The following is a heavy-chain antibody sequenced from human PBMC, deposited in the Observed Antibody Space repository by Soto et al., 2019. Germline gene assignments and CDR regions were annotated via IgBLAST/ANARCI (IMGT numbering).Heavy chain of an antibody. CDR3: ARGRDAAPQFYSPPGMDV. V-gene: IGHV1-2*02. CDR2: MDPITGGT. Sequence: SVKVSCKAAGYNLCAYYTYWVRQAPGRGREWVGLMDPITGGTDYEERLRDRVTMTRDTSINTAYMELRRLRSDDTAIYFCARGRDAAPQFYSPPGMDVSGQSTTVSVSS. D-gene: IGHD2-15*01. CDR1: GYNLCAYY. J-gene: IGHJ6*02.